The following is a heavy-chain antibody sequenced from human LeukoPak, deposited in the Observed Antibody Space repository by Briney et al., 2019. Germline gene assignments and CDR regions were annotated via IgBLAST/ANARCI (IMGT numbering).Heavy chain of an antibody. D-gene: IGHD6-19*01. CDR3: TKHRLGVSGWYATDY. CDR2: ISGSGGSI. V-gene: IGHV3-23*01. J-gene: IGHJ4*02. Sequence: PGGSLRLSCAASGFTFSSYAMSWVRQAPGKGLEWVSGISGSGGSIYYADSVKGRFTISRVNSRNTLYLQMNSLRADDTAVYYCTKHRLGVSGWYATDYWGQGTLVSVSS. CDR1: GFTFSSYA.